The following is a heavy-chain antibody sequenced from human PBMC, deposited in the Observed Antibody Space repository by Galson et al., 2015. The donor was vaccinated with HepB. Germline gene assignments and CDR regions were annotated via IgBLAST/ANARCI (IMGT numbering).Heavy chain of an antibody. Sequence: SLRLSCAASGFTFNGYSMNWVRQAPGKGLEWLSYISSSSSTTIYYADSVKGRFTISRDNAKSSLYLQMNSLRAEDTAVYYCARERGSIFSQLYYFDYWGQGALSPSPQ. J-gene: IGHJ4*02. CDR3: ARERGSIFSQLYYFDY. CDR1: GFTFNGYS. V-gene: IGHV3-48*04. D-gene: IGHD3-16*01. CDR2: ISSSSSTTI.